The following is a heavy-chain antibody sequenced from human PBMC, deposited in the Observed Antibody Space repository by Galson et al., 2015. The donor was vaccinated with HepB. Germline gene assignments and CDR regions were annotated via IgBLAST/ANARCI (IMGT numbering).Heavy chain of an antibody. CDR3: ARGIQLWLEGYFDY. CDR2: INAGNGNT. J-gene: IGHJ4*02. CDR1: GYTFTSYA. D-gene: IGHD5-18*01. V-gene: IGHV1-3*01. Sequence: SVKVSCKASGYTFTSYAMHWVRQAPGQRLEWMGWINAGNGNTKYSQKFQGRVTITRDTSASTAYMELSSLRSEDTAVYYCARGIQLWLEGYFDYWGQGTLVTVSS.